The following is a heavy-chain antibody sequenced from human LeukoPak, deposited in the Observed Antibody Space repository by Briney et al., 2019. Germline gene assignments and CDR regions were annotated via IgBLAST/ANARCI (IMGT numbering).Heavy chain of an antibody. CDR2: ISAYNGDT. Sequence: ASVKVSCKASGYSFSSFGINWMRQAPGQGLEWMGWISAYNGDTNYAQELQGRVTMTTDTSTSTAYMELRSLRSDDTAVYYCARGGVSSGWYGSYFDYWGQGTLVTVSS. J-gene: IGHJ4*02. CDR3: ARGGVSSGWYGSYFDY. CDR1: GYSFSSFG. D-gene: IGHD6-19*01. V-gene: IGHV1-18*01.